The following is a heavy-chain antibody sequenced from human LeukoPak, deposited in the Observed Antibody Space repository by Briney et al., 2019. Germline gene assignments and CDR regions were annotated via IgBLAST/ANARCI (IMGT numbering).Heavy chain of an antibody. J-gene: IGHJ4*02. CDR3: ARGGGAAPGN. Sequence: PSETLSLTCTVSGGSISSYYWSWIRQPPGRGLEWIGEIDQSGSTNYSPSLKSRVTISEDTSKNQFSLTLNSVTAADTAVYYCARGGGAAPGNWGQGTLVTVSS. CDR1: GGSISSYY. CDR2: IDQSGST. V-gene: IGHV4-34*01. D-gene: IGHD6-13*01.